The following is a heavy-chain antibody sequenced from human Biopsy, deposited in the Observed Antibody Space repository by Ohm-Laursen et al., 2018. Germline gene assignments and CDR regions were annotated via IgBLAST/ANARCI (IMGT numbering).Heavy chain of an antibody. J-gene: IGHJ4*02. Sequence: SETLSLTWTVSRDSISNYYWTWIRQSPGKGLEWIGYIYYTGSTNYNPSVKSRVTISVDTSKNQFSLKLNSVTAADTAVYFCARDSRGGHLNTTLITGKNLDSWGQGILFTVSS. CDR1: RDSISNYY. CDR3: ARDSRGGHLNTTLITGKNLDS. D-gene: IGHD3-16*01. CDR2: IYYTGST. V-gene: IGHV4-59*01.